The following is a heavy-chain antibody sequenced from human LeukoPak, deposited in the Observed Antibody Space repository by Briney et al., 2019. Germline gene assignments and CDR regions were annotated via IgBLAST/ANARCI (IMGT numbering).Heavy chain of an antibody. Sequence: PGGSLRLSCAASGFTFSSYVMSWVRQAPGKGLEWVSGISGSGGNTYYADSVKGRFTISRDNSKNTLYLQMNSLRAEDTAVYYCAREASSGWLNYWGQGTLVTVSS. CDR3: AREASSGWLNY. CDR1: GFTFSSYV. CDR2: ISGSGGNT. J-gene: IGHJ4*02. V-gene: IGHV3-23*01. D-gene: IGHD6-19*01.